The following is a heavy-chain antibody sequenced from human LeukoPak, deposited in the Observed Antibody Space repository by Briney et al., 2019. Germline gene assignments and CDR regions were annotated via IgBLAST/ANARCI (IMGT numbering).Heavy chain of an antibody. Sequence: GRSLRLSCAASGFTFSSYGMHWVRQAPGKGLEWVAVIWYDGSNKYYADSVKGRFTISRDNSKNTLYLQMNSLRAEDTAVYYCARERSTMVRGVVFDYWGQGTLVTVSS. D-gene: IGHD3-10*01. V-gene: IGHV3-33*01. CDR2: IWYDGSNK. CDR3: ARERSTMVRGVVFDY. J-gene: IGHJ4*02. CDR1: GFTFSSYG.